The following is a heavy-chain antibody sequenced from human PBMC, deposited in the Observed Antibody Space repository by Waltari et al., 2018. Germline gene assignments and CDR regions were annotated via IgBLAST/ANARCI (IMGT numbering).Heavy chain of an antibody. CDR2: FYNGDST. D-gene: IGHD3-3*01. CDR1: GLSVRSNY. CDR3: AKGEEWPTVVRH. V-gene: IGHV3-53*01. Sequence: EVQLVESGGGLILPGASLRLSCAASGLSVRSNYLSWVRQAPGKGLEWVSVFYNGDSTHYADSVEGRFTISRDNSKNTLYLQMNSLRGEDTAVYYCAKGEEWPTVVRHWGQGTLVTVSS. J-gene: IGHJ4*02.